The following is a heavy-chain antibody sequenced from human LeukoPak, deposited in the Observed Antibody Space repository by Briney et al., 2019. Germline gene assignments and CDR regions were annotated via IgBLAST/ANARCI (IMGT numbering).Heavy chain of an antibody. J-gene: IGHJ4*02. Sequence: SETLSLTCTVPGGSISGGSSYWSWARLPAGKGLGWIGCIYTSVSTNYHPSLKSRVTISVDTFKNQFSLKLGSVTAADTAVYYCARECVGLWFGEEPADYFDCWGQGSLVTVSS. V-gene: IGHV4-61*02. D-gene: IGHD3-10*01. CDR3: ARECVGLWFGEEPADYFDC. CDR1: GGSISGGSSY. CDR2: IYTSVST.